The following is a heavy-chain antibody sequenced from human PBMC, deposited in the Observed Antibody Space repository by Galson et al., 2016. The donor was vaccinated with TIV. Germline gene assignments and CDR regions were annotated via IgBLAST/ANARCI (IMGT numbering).Heavy chain of an antibody. Sequence: QSGAEVQKPGEPLKISCEGSGYSFSSYWIGWVRHKPGEGLEWIGIIHPADSDTRYSPSFRGQVTMSADKAINGAYLQWRTLKASDSAMYYCARRKEMTTNRLDAFDLWGQGTMVIVSS. V-gene: IGHV5-51*01. CDR3: ARRKEMTTNRLDAFDL. CDR2: IHPADSDT. CDR1: GYSFSSYW. D-gene: IGHD5-24*01. J-gene: IGHJ3*01.